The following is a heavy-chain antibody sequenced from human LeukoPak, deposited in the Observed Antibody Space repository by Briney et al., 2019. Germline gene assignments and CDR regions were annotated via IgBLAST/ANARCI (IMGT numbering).Heavy chain of an antibody. Sequence: GGSLRLSCAASGFTFKKYDVTWVRQAPGKGLEWVSGIRASGGATYYADSVKGRFTISRDNSKNTLYLQMNSLRAEDTAVYYCAAKYELTKVWGQGTLVTVSS. D-gene: IGHD3-3*01. CDR2: IRASGGAT. CDR3: AAKYELTKV. J-gene: IGHJ4*02. V-gene: IGHV3-23*01. CDR1: GFTFKKYD.